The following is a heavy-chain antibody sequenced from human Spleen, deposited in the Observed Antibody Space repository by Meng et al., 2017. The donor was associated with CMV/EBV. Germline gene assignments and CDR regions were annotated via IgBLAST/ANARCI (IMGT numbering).Heavy chain of an antibody. CDR3: AREATAMARYNDY. CDR1: GFTFSSYS. J-gene: IGHJ4*02. Sequence: GGSLRLSCAASGFTFSSYSMNWVRQAPGKGLEWVSSITSSSSYKYYAASVKGRFTISRDNAKNTLYLQMNSLRAEDTAVYYCAREATAMARYNDYWGQGTLVTVSS. CDR2: ITSSSSYK. D-gene: IGHD5-18*01. V-gene: IGHV3-21*01.